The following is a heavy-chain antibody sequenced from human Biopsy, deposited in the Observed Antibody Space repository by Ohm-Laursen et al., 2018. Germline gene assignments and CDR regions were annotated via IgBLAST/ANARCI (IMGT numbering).Heavy chain of an antibody. V-gene: IGHV4-31*03. D-gene: IGHD3-16*01. J-gene: IGHJ4*02. Sequence: SDTLSLTCTVSGVSINTGGYYWTWIRKHPGTGLEWIGYIHYSGNTLYNPSLKSRLTISVDTSRNQFSLKLTSVTAADTALYYCTRAGGGKIYGLWGQGTLVTVSS. CDR1: GVSINTGGYY. CDR3: TRAGGGKIYGL. CDR2: IHYSGNT.